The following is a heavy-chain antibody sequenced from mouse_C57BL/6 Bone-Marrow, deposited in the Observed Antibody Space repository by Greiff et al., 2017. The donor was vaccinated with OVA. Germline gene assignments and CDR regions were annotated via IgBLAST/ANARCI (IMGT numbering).Heavy chain of an antibody. V-gene: IGHV5-9*01. CDR3: ARHPLSLYSPHWYFDV. J-gene: IGHJ1*03. D-gene: IGHD2-12*01. Sequence: EVKLVESGGGLVKPGGSLTLSCAASGFTFRSYTMSWVRQTPEKRLEWVATLSGGGGNTYYPDSVTSRFTISRDKAKNTLYLQMRSLRSEDTALYYCARHPLSLYSPHWYFDVWGTGTTVTVSS. CDR2: LSGGGGNT. CDR1: GFTFRSYT.